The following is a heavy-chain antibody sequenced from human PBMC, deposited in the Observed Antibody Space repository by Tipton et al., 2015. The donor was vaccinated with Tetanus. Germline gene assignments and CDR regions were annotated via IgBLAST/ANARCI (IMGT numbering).Heavy chain of an antibody. J-gene: IGHJ5*02. CDR3: ARGTWLYTSTFHRHWLDP. CDR1: GGSLSRYY. CDR2: VDDSGST. Sequence: GLVKPSDTLSLTCAVYGGSLSRYYWTWIRQPPGKGLEWIGEVDDSGSTNYSPSLKSRFTISLDTSKNDFSLTLSSVTAADTAVYYFARGTWLYTSTFHRHWLDPWGQGTLVTVSS. V-gene: IGHV4-34*01. D-gene: IGHD6-13*01.